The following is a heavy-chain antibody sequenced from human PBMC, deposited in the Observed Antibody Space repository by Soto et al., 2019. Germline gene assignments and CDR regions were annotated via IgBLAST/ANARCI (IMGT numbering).Heavy chain of an antibody. D-gene: IGHD6-13*01. CDR1: GGSISSSSYY. CDR3: ARHPSYAVGSWPYGMDV. J-gene: IGHJ6*02. V-gene: IGHV4-39*01. Sequence: QLQLQESGPGLVKPSETLSLTCTVSGGSISSSSYYWGWIRQPPGKGLEWIGSIYYSGSTYYNPSLKSRVTISVDTSKNQFSLKLSSVTAADTAVYYCARHPSYAVGSWPYGMDVWGQGTTVTVSS. CDR2: IYYSGST.